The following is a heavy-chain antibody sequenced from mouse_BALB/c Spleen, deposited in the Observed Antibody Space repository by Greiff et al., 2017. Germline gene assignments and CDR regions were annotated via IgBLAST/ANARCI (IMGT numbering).Heavy chain of an antibody. CDR3: ARLYYGYDVSYYYAMDY. V-gene: IGHV8-8*01. CDR2: IWWDDDK. D-gene: IGHD2-2*01. CDR1: GFSLSTSGMG. J-gene: IGHJ4*01. Sequence: QVQLKESGPGILKPSQTLSLTCSFSGFSLSTSGMGVGWIRQPSGKGLEWLAHIWWDDDKYYNPSLKSQLTISKDTSRNQVFLKITSVDTADTATYYCARLYYGYDVSYYYAMDYWGQGTSVTVSS.